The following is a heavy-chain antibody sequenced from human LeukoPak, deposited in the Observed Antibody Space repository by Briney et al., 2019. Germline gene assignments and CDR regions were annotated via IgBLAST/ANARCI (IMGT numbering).Heavy chain of an antibody. CDR1: GGSFSYYY. V-gene: IGHV4-34*01. CDR3: ANPARDFADSGAITW. CDR2: INHSGIT. J-gene: IGHJ4*02. D-gene: IGHD4-17*01. Sequence: PSETLSLTCAVYGGSFSYYYWSWIRQPPGEGLEWIGEINHSGITNYNPSLKSRVTISADTSKNQFPLKLTSVTAADTAVYYCANPARDFADSGAITWWGQGTLVTVSS.